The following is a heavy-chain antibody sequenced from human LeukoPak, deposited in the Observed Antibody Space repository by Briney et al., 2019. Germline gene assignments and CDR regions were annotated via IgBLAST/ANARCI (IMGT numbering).Heavy chain of an antibody. CDR1: GFTFSSYA. V-gene: IGHV3-23*01. CDR2: ISGSGGST. Sequence: GGSLRLSCAASGFTFSSYAMSWVRQAPGKGLEWVSAISGSGGSTYYADSVKGRFTISRDNSKNTLYLQMNSLRAEDTAVYYCAKRVSGTSTGYCFDYWGQGTLVTVSS. CDR3: AKRVSGTSTGYCFDY. J-gene: IGHJ4*02. D-gene: IGHD1-1*01.